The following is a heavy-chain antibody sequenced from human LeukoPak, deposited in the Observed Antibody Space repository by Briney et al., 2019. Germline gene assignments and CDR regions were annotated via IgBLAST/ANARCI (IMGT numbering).Heavy chain of an antibody. CDR1: GGSISSYY. CDR2: IYYSGTT. CDR3: ARGVYIAAAQYGY. Sequence: PSETLSLTCTVSGGSISSYYWSWIRQPPGKGLGWIGYIYYSGTTNYNPSLKSRVTISVDTSKSQFSLKLSSVTAADTAVYYCARGVYIAAAQYGYWGQGTLVTVSS. J-gene: IGHJ4*02. V-gene: IGHV4-59*01. D-gene: IGHD6-13*01.